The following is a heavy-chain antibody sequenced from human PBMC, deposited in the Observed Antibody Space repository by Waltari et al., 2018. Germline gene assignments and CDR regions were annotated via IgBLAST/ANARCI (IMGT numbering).Heavy chain of an antibody. V-gene: IGHV4-59*01. D-gene: IGHD3-3*01. CDR2: IYYSGST. J-gene: IGHJ3*02. CDR1: GGSISSYY. Sequence: QVQLQESGPGLVKPSETLSLTCTVSGGSISSYYWSWIRQPPGTGLEWIGYIYYSGSTNYNPSLKSRVTISVDTSKNQFSLKLSSVTAADTAVYYCAREGAYYDFWSGYYTGHAFDIWGQGTMVTVSS. CDR3: AREGAYYDFWSGYYTGHAFDI.